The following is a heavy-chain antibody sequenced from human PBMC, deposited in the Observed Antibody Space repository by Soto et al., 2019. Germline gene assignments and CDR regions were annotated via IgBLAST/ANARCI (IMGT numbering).Heavy chain of an antibody. V-gene: IGHV3-9*01. CDR1: GFTFDNYA. CDR2: ISWNSNTI. Sequence: GGSLRLSCAASGFTFDNYAMHWVRQAPGKGLEWVSGISWNSNTIAYADSVKGRFAISRDNAKNSLYLQMNSLRAEDTAFYYCAKDTGPNWGQGTLVTVSS. J-gene: IGHJ4*02. CDR3: AKDTGPN.